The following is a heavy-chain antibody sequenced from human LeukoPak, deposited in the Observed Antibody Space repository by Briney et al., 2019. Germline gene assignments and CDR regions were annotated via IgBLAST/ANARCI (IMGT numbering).Heavy chain of an antibody. Sequence: SETLSLTCTVSGGSVSSGSYYWSWIRQPPGKGLEWIGYIYYSGSTYYNPSLKSRVTISVDTSKNQFSLKLSSVTAADTAVYYCARVRAGPPFPYAYFDLGGGGTRSTVSS. CDR1: GGSVSSGSYY. CDR3: ARVRAGPPFPYAYFDL. D-gene: IGHD1-1*01. V-gene: IGHV4-61*01. CDR2: IYYSGST. J-gene: IGHJ2*01.